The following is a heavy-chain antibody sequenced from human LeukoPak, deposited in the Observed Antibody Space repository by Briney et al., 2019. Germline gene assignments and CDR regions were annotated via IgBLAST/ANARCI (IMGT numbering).Heavy chain of an antibody. D-gene: IGHD3-16*01. CDR2: ISGDGTRT. CDR1: GFSFSSYA. Sequence: GGSLRLSCAASGFSFSSYAMTWARQAPVKGLEWVSAISGDGTRTYYAASVKGRFTISRDNSKNTLYLEMSSLRVEDTAIYYCAKWPEGAMDYFDYWGQGTLVTVSS. CDR3: AKWPEGAMDYFDY. J-gene: IGHJ4*02. V-gene: IGHV3-23*01.